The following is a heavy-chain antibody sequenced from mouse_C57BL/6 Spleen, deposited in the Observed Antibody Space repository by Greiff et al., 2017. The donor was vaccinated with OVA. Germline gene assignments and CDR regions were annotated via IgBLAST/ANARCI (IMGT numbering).Heavy chain of an antibody. CDR2: IYPGDGDT. CDR3: ARSSNSPDY. CDR1: GYAFSSSW. Sequence: QVQLQQSGPELVKPGASVKISCKASGYAFSSSWMNWVKQRPGKGLEWIGRIYPGDGDTNYNGQFKGKATLTADKSSSTAYMQLSSRTAEDSAVYFCARSSNSPDYWGQGTTLTVSS. D-gene: IGHD2-5*01. V-gene: IGHV1-82*01. J-gene: IGHJ2*01.